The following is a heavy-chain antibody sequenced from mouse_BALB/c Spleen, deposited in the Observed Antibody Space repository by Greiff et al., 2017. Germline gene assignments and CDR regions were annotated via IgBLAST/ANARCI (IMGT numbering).Heavy chain of an antibody. V-gene: IGHV2-9*02. CDR1: GFSLTSYG. Sequence: VKLMESGPGLVAPSQSLSITCTVSGFSLTSYGVHWVRQPPGKGLEWLGVIWAGGSTNYNSALMSRLSISKDNSKSQVFLKMNSLQTDDTAMYYCARALPFAYWGQGTLVTVSA. CDR3: ARALPFAY. J-gene: IGHJ3*01. CDR2: IWAGGST.